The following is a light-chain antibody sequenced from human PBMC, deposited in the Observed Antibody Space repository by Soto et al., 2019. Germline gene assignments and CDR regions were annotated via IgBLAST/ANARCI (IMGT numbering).Light chain of an antibody. CDR3: QQTYNSLFT. Sequence: DIQMAQSPSTLSGSVWDTVTITCQASQTISSWLAWYKQKPGKAPKLLIYAASSLQSGVPSRFSGSGSGTDFTLTISSLKPEDFETYCCQQTYNSLFTFGPGTKVDIK. CDR1: QTISSW. V-gene: IGKV1-39*01. J-gene: IGKJ3*01. CDR2: AAS.